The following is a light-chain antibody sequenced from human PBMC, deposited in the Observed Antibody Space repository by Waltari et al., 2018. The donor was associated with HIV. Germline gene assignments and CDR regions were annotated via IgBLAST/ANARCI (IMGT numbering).Light chain of an antibody. J-gene: IGKJ4*01. CDR3: QQYYTLRST. Sequence: DIVMTQSPDSLAVSLGARATVTCTSSRTVLYNRNYLAWYQQKPGLAPKVLIYWASTRAFGVPDRFSGSGSGTYFSLTISRVQADDVAIYYCQQYYTLRSTFGGGTKIEI. CDR1: RTVLYNRNY. V-gene: IGKV4-1*01. CDR2: WAS.